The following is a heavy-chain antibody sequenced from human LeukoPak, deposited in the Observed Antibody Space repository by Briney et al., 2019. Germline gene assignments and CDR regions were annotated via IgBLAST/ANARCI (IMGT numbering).Heavy chain of an antibody. Sequence: PSETLSLTCAVYGGSFSGYYWSWIRRPPGKGLEWIGEINHSGSTNYNPSLKSRVTISVDTSKNQFSLKLSSVTAADTAVYYCARAPRETTTNFDYWGQGTLVTVSS. J-gene: IGHJ4*02. CDR2: INHSGST. D-gene: IGHD1-1*01. CDR1: GGSFSGYY. CDR3: ARAPRETTTNFDY. V-gene: IGHV4-34*09.